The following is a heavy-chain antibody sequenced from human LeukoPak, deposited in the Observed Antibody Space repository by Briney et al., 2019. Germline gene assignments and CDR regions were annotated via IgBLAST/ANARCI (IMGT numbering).Heavy chain of an antibody. Sequence: ASVKVSYKPSGYTFTGYYMHWVRQAPGQGLEWMGRINPNSGGTNYAQKSQGRITMTRATSISTAYMELSRLRADDTGVYYVARDGGNSRFDYWGQGTLVTVSS. CDR2: INPNSGGT. D-gene: IGHD4-23*01. CDR1: GYTFTGYY. V-gene: IGHV1-2*05. J-gene: IGHJ4*02. CDR3: ARDGGNSRFDY.